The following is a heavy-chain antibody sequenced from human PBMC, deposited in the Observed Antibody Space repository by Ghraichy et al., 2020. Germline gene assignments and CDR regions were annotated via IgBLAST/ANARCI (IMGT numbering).Heavy chain of an antibody. D-gene: IGHD2-8*01. CDR2: IYSGGST. Sequence: GGSLRLSCAASTFTVSSNYMSWVRQAPGKGLEWVSVIYSGGSTYYADSVKGRFTISRDNSKNTLYLQMNSLRAEDTAVYYCARGSPARWTNLDYWGQGTLVTVSS. J-gene: IGHJ4*02. CDR1: TFTVSSNY. CDR3: ARGSPARWTNLDY. V-gene: IGHV3-66*01.